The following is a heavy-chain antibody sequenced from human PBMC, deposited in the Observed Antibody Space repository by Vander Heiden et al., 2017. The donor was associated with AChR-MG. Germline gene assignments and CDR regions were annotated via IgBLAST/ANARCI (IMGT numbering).Heavy chain of an antibody. Sequence: QVQLQQWGAGLLKPSETLSLTCAVYGGSFSGYYWSWIRQPPGKGLEWIGEIIHSGSTNYNPSLKSRVTISVDTSKNQFSLKLSSVTAADTAVYYCARFGYSNYGVDYWGQGTLVTVSS. CDR2: IIHSGST. CDR3: ARFGYSNYGVDY. V-gene: IGHV4-34*12. D-gene: IGHD4-4*01. J-gene: IGHJ4*02. CDR1: GGSFSGYY.